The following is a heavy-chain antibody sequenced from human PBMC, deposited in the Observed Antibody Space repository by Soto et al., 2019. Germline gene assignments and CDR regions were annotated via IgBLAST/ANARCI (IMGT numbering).Heavy chain of an antibody. CDR3: ARGKPPPYYDFWSGYYERPVYYYMDV. V-gene: IGHV1-18*01. Sequence: ASVKVSCKASGYTFTSYGISWVRQAPGQGLEWMGWISAYNGNTNYAQKLQGRVTMTTDTSTSTAYMELRSLRSEDTAVYYCARGKPPPYYDFWSGYYERPVYYYMDVWGKGTTVTVSS. CDR2: ISAYNGNT. J-gene: IGHJ6*03. D-gene: IGHD3-3*01. CDR1: GYTFTSYG.